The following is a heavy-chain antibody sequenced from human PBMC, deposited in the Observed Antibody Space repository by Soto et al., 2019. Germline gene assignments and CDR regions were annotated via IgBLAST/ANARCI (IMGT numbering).Heavy chain of an antibody. V-gene: IGHV5-51*01. CDR2: IYPGDSDT. CDR3: ARSDTAMEIFDY. Sequence: XSLKISCKGSGYSFTSYWICWVLQMPGKGLEWMGIIYPGDSDTRYSPSFQGQVTISADKSISTAYLQWSSMKASDTAMYYCARSDTAMEIFDYWGQGTLVTLSS. D-gene: IGHD5-18*01. CDR1: GYSFTSYW. J-gene: IGHJ4*02.